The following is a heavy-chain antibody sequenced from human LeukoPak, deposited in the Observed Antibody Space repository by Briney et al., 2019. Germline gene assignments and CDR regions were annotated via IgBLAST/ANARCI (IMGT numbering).Heavy chain of an antibody. CDR2: IIPILGIA. Sequence: SVKVSCKASGGTFSSYTISWVRQATGQGLEWMGRIIPILGIANYAQKFQGRVTITADKSTSTAYMELSSLRSEDTAVYYCARDCSSTSCYPGFDPWGQGTLVTASS. V-gene: IGHV1-69*04. CDR1: GGTFSSYT. CDR3: ARDCSSTSCYPGFDP. J-gene: IGHJ5*02. D-gene: IGHD2-2*01.